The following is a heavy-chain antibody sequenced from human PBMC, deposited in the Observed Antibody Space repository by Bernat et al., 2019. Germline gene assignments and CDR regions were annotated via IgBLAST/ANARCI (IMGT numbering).Heavy chain of an antibody. Sequence: QVQLVQSGAEVKKPGASVKVSCKASGYTFTGYYMHWVRQAPGQGLEWMGWINPNSGGTNYAQKFQGWVTMTRDTSISTAYMELSRLRSDDTAVYHCARSGDYLPRTNWFDPWGQGTLVTVSS. J-gene: IGHJ5*02. D-gene: IGHD2-21*02. CDR3: ARSGDYLPRTNWFDP. V-gene: IGHV1-2*04. CDR1: GYTFTGYY. CDR2: INPNSGGT.